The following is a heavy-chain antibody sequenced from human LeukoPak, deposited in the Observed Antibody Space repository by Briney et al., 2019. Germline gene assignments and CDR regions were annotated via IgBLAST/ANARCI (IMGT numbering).Heavy chain of an antibody. V-gene: IGHV3-23*01. D-gene: IGHD2-2*01. J-gene: IGHJ6*02. CDR2: ISGSGGST. Sequence: PGGSLRLSCAASGFTFSSYAMSWVRQAPGKGLEWVSAISGSGGSTYYADSVKGRFTISRDNSKNTLYLQMNSLRAEDTAVYYCAKDLGDCSSTSCYARNYGMDVWGQGTTVTVSS. CDR1: GFTFSSYA. CDR3: AKDLGDCSSTSCYARNYGMDV.